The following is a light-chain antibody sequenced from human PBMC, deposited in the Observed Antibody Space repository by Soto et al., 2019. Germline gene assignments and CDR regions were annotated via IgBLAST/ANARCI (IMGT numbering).Light chain of an antibody. CDR2: GAS. V-gene: IGKV3-20*01. CDR3: HQYGSSGT. J-gene: IGKJ1*01. Sequence: VLTQSPGTLYLTPGERATISCRASQSVSNNYLAWYQQKPGQAPRLLIYGASNRATGIPDRFSGSGSGTDLTLTISRLEPEDFAVYYCHQYGSSGTFGQGTNVEIK. CDR1: QSVSNNY.